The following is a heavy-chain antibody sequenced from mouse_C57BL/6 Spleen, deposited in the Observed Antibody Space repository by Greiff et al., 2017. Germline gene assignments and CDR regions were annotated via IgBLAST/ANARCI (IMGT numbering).Heavy chain of an antibody. D-gene: IGHD2-1*01. V-gene: IGHV1-26*01. CDR2: INPNNGGT. CDR3: ARRDYYGNYDAMDY. J-gene: IGHJ4*01. Sequence: EVQLQQSGPELVKPGASVKISCKASGYTFTDYYMNWVKQSHGKSLEWIGDINPNNGGTSYNQKFKGKATLTVDKSSSTAYMELRSLTSEDSAVYYCARRDYYGNYDAMDYWGQGASVTVSS. CDR1: GYTFTDYY.